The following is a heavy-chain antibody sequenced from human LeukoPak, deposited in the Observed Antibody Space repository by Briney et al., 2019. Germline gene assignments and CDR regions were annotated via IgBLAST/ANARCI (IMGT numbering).Heavy chain of an antibody. J-gene: IGHJ4*02. V-gene: IGHV3-21*01. CDR1: GFTFSSYS. Sequence: GGSLRLSCAASGFTFSSYSMNWVRQAPGKGLEWVSSISSSSSYIYYADSVKGRFTISRDNAKNSLYLQMNSLRAEDTAVYYCARVHYSSGWSLDYWGQGTLVTVSS. D-gene: IGHD6-19*01. CDR3: ARVHYSSGWSLDY. CDR2: ISSSSSYI.